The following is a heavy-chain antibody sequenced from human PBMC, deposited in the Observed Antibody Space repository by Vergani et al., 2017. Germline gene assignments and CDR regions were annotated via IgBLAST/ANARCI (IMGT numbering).Heavy chain of an antibody. V-gene: IGHV3-9*01. CDR2: ISWNAGMI. CDR3: ARAPIGSGQWFDP. J-gene: IGHJ5*02. D-gene: IGHD6-25*01. CDR1: GFSFDEYV. Sequence: EVHLVESGGGLVQPGRSLRLSCAASGFSFDEYVMHWVRQVPGKGLEWVSGISWNAGMIAYADSVKGRFTISRDNAQNSLYLQMNSLRAEDTAVYYCARAPIGSGQWFDPWGQGTLVTVSS.